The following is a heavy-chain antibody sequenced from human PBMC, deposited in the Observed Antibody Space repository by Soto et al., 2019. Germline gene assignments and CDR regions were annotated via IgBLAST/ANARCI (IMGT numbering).Heavy chain of an antibody. CDR3: ARDSKGYYDGYPRARTGMDV. V-gene: IGHV3-53*01. Sequence: GGSLRLSCAASGFTVSSNYMSWVRQAPGKGLEWVSVIYSGGSTYYADSVKGRFTISRDNSKNTLYLQMNSLRAEDTAVYYCARDSKGYYDGYPRARTGMDVWGRGTTVTVSS. D-gene: IGHD3-22*01. J-gene: IGHJ6*02. CDR1: GFTVSSNY. CDR2: IYSGGST.